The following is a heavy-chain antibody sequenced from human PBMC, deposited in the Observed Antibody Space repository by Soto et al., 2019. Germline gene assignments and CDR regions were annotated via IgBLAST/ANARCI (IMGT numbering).Heavy chain of an antibody. D-gene: IGHD3-16*01. CDR3: TRDLFSYDYSGILWFDP. CDR1: GFAFSGSA. Sequence: VGSLRLSCAASGFAFSGSAMYWVRQASGKGPEWVGRIRSKGHNYATEYAASVKGRFTISRDDSKNTAYLQMNSLQTEDTAVYYCTRDLFSYDYSGILWFDPCGQGTLVTVSS. J-gene: IGHJ5*02. CDR2: IRSKGHNYAT. V-gene: IGHV3-73*01.